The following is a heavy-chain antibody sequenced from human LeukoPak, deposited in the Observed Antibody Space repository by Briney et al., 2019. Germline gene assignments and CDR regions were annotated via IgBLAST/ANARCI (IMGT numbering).Heavy chain of an antibody. CDR1: GFTFSSYA. CDR2: ISGSGGST. V-gene: IGHV3-23*01. J-gene: IGHJ4*02. CDR3: AKDSSSWFYPFDY. D-gene: IGHD6-13*01. Sequence: GGSLRLSCAASGFTFSSYAMSWVRQAPGKGLEWVSAISGSGGSTYYADSVKGRFTISGDNSKNTLYLQMDSLRAEDTAVYYCAKDSSSWFYPFDYWGQGTLVTVSS.